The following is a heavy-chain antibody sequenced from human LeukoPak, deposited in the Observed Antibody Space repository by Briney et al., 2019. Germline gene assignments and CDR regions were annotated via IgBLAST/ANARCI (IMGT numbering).Heavy chain of an antibody. Sequence: SVKVSCKASGGTFSSYAISWVRQAPGQGLEWMGGIIPIFGTANYAQKFQGRVTITADESTSTAYMELSSLRSEDTAVYYCARGGWEKRDAFDIWGQGTMVTVSS. D-gene: IGHD1-26*01. J-gene: IGHJ3*02. CDR2: IIPIFGTA. CDR3: ARGGWEKRDAFDI. V-gene: IGHV1-69*01. CDR1: GGTFSSYA.